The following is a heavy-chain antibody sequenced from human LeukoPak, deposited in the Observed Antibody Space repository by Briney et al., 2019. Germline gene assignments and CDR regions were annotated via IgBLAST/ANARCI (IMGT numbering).Heavy chain of an antibody. J-gene: IGHJ1*01. CDR3: AITYYYDSSGSYYDYFPH. D-gene: IGHD3-22*01. CDR1: GYTFTSYG. Sequence: ASVKVSCKASGYTFTSYGMSWVRQAPGQGLEWMGWISAYNGNTNYAQKLQGRVTMTTDTSTSTGYMELRSLRSDDTAVYYCAITYYYDSSGSYYDYFPHWGQGTLVTVSS. V-gene: IGHV1-18*01. CDR2: ISAYNGNT.